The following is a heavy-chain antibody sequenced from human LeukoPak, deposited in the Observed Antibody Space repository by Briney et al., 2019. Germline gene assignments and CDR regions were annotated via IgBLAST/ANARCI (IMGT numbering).Heavy chain of an antibody. CDR3: ARPYYYDSRIAP. D-gene: IGHD3-22*01. J-gene: IGHJ5*02. Sequence: SQTLSLTCTVSGVSISSGDYYWRWVRQPPGKGREWVGYMYYSARASYTPSLKTPATISVDTSKNQFSLKLSSVTAADTAVYFCARPYYYDSRIAPWGQAPLVTVSS. CDR1: GVSISSGDYY. CDR2: MYYSARA. V-gene: IGHV4-30-4*01.